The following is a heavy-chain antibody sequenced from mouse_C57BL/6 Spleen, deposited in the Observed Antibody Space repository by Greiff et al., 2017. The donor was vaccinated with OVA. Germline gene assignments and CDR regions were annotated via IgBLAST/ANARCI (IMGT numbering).Heavy chain of an antibody. CDR1: GYTFTSYW. Sequence: VQLQQPGAELVKPGASVKLSCKASGYTFTSYWMHWVKQRPGQGLEWIGMIHPNSCSTNYNEKFKSKATLTVDKSSSTAYMQLSSLTSEDSAVYYCARRDYSNYEDAMDYWGQGTSVTVSS. J-gene: IGHJ4*01. V-gene: IGHV1-64*01. CDR3: ARRDYSNYEDAMDY. CDR2: IHPNSCST. D-gene: IGHD2-5*01.